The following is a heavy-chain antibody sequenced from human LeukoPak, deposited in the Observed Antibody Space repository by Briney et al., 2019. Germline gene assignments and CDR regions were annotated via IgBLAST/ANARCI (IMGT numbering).Heavy chain of an antibody. V-gene: IGHV3-48*01. J-gene: IGHJ4*02. D-gene: IGHD2-8*01. CDR1: GFTFSGYD. CDR2: ISSRGTTM. CDR3: AKEWSRAVDY. Sequence: GGSLRLSCAASGFTFSGYDMNWVRQAPGKGPEWVSYISSRGTTMYYADSVKGRFTISRDNSKNTLYLQMNSLRTEDTAVYYCAKEWSRAVDYWGQGTLVTVSS.